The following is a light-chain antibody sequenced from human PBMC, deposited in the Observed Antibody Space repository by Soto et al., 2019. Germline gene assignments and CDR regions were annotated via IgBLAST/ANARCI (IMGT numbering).Light chain of an antibody. J-gene: IGKJ2*01. Sequence: EIVLTQSPGTLSLSPGERATLSCRASQSVKSNYLAWYQQKPGQAPRLLIFGAANRATGIPDRFSGSGSGTDFTLTISGLEPEDFAVYYCQRYGNSPPYTLGQRTKLEIK. CDR1: QSVKSNY. CDR3: QRYGNSPPYT. CDR2: GAA. V-gene: IGKV3-20*01.